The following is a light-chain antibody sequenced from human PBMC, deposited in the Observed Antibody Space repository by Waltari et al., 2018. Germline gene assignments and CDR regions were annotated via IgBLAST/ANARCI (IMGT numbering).Light chain of an antibody. J-gene: IGKJ4*01. CDR3: QQRNDWPLT. V-gene: IGKV3-11*01. CDR1: ENAFKY. Sequence: EIVLTQSPATLSLSPGDRANISCRASENAFKYVAWYHQRPGQAPRLLISDASNRDHGVPDRFDAFGSGTDFTLTISSLEPEDFAVYYCQQRNDWPLTFGGGTRVEIK. CDR2: DAS.